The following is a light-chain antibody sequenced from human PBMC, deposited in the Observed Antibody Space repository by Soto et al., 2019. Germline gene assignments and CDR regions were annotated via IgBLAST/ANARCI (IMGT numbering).Light chain of an antibody. CDR3: QSYDSSLSGVV. Sequence: QPVLTQPPSVSGAPGQRVTISCTGSSSNIGAGYDINWYQQLPGTAPKLLIYGNSNRPSGVPDRFSGSKSGTSASLAITGLQAEDEADYYCQSYDSSLSGVVFGGGTKLTVL. CDR1: SSNIGAGYD. CDR2: GNS. V-gene: IGLV1-40*01. J-gene: IGLJ2*01.